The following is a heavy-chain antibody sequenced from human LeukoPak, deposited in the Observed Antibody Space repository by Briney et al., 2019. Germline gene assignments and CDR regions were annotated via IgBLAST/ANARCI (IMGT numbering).Heavy chain of an antibody. V-gene: IGHV3-66*01. CDR2: IYSGGST. J-gene: IGHJ4*02. D-gene: IGHD3-10*01. CDR3: ARVGYYYGSGSYYKSPEFDY. CDR1: GFTVSSNY. Sequence: GGSLRLSCAASGFTVSSNYMSWVRQAPGKGLEWVSVIYSGGSTYYADSVKGRFTISRDNSKNTLYLQMNSLRAEDTAVYYCARVGYYYGSGSYYKSPEFDYWGQGTLVTVSS.